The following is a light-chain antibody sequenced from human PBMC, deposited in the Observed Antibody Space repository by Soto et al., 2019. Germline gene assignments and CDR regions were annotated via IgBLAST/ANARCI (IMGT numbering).Light chain of an antibody. CDR1: SSNIGTNT. V-gene: IGLV1-44*01. Sequence: QSVLTQPPSASGTPGQRVTISCSGGSSNIGTNTVTWYLQLPGTAPKLLIHSNNERPSGVPDRFSGAKSGTSASLVISGLQSEDEADFYCAAWDDNLNGPVFGGGTKLPVL. CDR3: AAWDDNLNGPV. J-gene: IGLJ2*01. CDR2: SNN.